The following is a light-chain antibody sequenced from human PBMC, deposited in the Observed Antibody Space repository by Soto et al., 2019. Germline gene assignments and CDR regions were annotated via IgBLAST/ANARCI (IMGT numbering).Light chain of an antibody. CDR3: SSHTTSNTWV. CDR1: SSDVGDYKY. J-gene: IGLJ3*02. Sequence: QSVLTQPASVSGSPGQSITISCTATSSDVGDYKYVSWYQQHPGKAPKLMISEVTNRPSGVSNRFSGSKSGNTASLTISGLQAEDEANYYCSSHTTSNTWVFGGGTKLTVL. V-gene: IGLV2-14*03. CDR2: EVT.